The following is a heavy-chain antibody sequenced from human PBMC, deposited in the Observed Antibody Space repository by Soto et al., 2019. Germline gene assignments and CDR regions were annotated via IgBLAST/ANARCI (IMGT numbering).Heavy chain of an antibody. D-gene: IGHD7-27*01. V-gene: IGHV4-4*02. CDR3: ATCQLGEYYYAMDV. CDR2: IYHSGRT. J-gene: IGHJ6*02. CDR1: GGSITSNNW. Sequence: SETLSLTCGVSGGSITSNNWWTWVRQSPGKGLEYIGEIYHSGRTKYNPSLKSRVTTSIDTSKNQFSLKVNSVTAADTAVYYCATCQLGEYYYAMDVWGQGTTVTVSS.